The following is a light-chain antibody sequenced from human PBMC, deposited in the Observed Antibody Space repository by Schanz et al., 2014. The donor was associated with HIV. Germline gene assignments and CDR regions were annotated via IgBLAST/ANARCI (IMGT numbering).Light chain of an antibody. V-gene: IGKV3-20*01. CDR2: GAS. CDR3: QQYGSSPKT. CDR1: QSVSGDY. J-gene: IGKJ1*01. Sequence: EIVLTQSPGTLSLSPGERATLSCRASQSVSGDYFAWYQQKPGQAPRLLIYGASSRATGIPDRFSGSGSGTEFTLTISSLQSEDFAVYYCQQYGSSPKTFGQGTKVEIK.